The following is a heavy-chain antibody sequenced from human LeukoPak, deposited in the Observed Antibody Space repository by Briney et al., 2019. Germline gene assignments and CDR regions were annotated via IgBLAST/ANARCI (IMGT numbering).Heavy chain of an antibody. CDR3: ARGGIITSYAFEI. J-gene: IGHJ3*02. D-gene: IGHD1-26*01. Sequence: PGGSLRLSCAASGFSFSTYAISWVRQAPGKGLEWVSCISTTSSYIFYADSVRGRLTISRDNAKNSLYLQMDSLRAEDTAVYYCARGGIITSYAFEIWGQGTMVTVSS. CDR1: GFSFSTYA. V-gene: IGHV3-21*01. CDR2: ISTTSSYI.